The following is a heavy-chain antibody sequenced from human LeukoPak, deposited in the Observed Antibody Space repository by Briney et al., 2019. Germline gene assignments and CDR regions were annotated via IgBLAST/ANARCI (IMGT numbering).Heavy chain of an antibody. Sequence: SETLSLTCTVSGGSISSYYWSWIRQPPGKGLEWIGYIYYSGSTNYNPSLKSRVTISVDTSKNQFFLKLSSVTAADTAVYYCASKADYYDSSGYESWGQGTLVTVSS. J-gene: IGHJ5*02. CDR1: GGSISSYY. CDR3: ASKADYYDSSGYES. D-gene: IGHD3-22*01. V-gene: IGHV4-59*01. CDR2: IYYSGST.